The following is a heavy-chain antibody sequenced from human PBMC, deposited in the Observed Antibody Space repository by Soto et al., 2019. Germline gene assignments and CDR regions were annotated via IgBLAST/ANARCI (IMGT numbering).Heavy chain of an antibody. Sequence: PSETLSLTCIVSGDSISSSSQYWGGIRQPPGKGLEWIGSIHYSGTSYYNPSLKSRVTIFVDTSKNQLSLKLSSVTAADTAVYYCARHWIAGSSIPWGQGTLVTVSS. CDR3: ARHWIAGSSIP. CDR1: GDSISSSSQY. V-gene: IGHV4-39*01. J-gene: IGHJ5*02. D-gene: IGHD2-21*01. CDR2: IHYSGTS.